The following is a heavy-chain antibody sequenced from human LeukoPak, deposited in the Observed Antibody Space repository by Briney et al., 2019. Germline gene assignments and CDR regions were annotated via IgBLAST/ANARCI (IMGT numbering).Heavy chain of an antibody. V-gene: IGHV3-23*01. CDR1: GGSISSSTYY. J-gene: IGHJ4*02. D-gene: IGHD6-19*01. CDR3: AKARYTAGWYTFDY. Sequence: ETLSLTCTVSGGSISSSTYYWAWIRQPPGKGLEWVSIIRGSDGSTYYADSVKGRFTTSRDNPKHTLYLEMNNLRAEDTALYYCAKARYTAGWYTFDYWGQGTQVTVSS. CDR2: IRGSDGST.